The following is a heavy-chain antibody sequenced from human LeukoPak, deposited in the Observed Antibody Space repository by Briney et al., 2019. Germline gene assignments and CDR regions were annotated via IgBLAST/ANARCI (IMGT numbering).Heavy chain of an antibody. J-gene: IGHJ4*02. CDR2: INPSGGST. CDR1: GYTFTSYY. D-gene: IGHD3-10*01. V-gene: IGHV1-46*01. CDR3: ARDSGSGLYQSQGVASRLDY. Sequence: ASVKVSCKASGYTFTSYYMHWVRQAPGQGLEWMGIINPSGGSTSYAQKFQGRVTMTRDTSTSTVYMELSSLRSEDTAVYYCARDSGSGLYQSQGVASRLDYWGQGTLVTVSS.